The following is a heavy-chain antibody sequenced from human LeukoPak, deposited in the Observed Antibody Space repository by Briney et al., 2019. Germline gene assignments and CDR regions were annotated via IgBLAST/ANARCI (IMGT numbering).Heavy chain of an antibody. CDR3: ARDGQQEWLVRGAFDI. Sequence: SETLSLTCTVSGGSISSYYWSWIRQPAGKGLEWIGRIYTSGSTNYNPSLKSRVTMSVDTSKNQFSLKLSSVTAADTAVYYCARDGQQEWLVRGAFDIWGQGTMVTVSS. V-gene: IGHV4-4*07. D-gene: IGHD6-19*01. J-gene: IGHJ3*02. CDR1: GGSISSYY. CDR2: IYTSGST.